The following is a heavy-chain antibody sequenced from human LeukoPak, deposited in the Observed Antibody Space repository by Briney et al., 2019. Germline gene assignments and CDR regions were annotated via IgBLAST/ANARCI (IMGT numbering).Heavy chain of an antibody. CDR1: GGTFLSHT. J-gene: IGHJ5*02. Sequence: SVKVSCKPSGGTFLSHTFSWVRQAPGHGLEWIGKITSLIETAKYVQTFQGRVSIYTDRDTTTVYMDLSGLRPDDTADYYCTRVNLRGSNYNWFDPWGQGTRVIVSS. CDR3: TRVNLRGSNYNWFDP. CDR2: ITSLIETA. D-gene: IGHD3-10*01. V-gene: IGHV1-69*08.